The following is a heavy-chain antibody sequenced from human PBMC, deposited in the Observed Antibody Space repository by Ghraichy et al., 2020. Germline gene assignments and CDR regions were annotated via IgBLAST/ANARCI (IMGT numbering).Heavy chain of an antibody. CDR1: GFTFSSYA. V-gene: IGHV3-23*01. D-gene: IGHD1-26*01. CDR2: IRGSGGDT. J-gene: IGHJ2*01. CDR3: AKDKVVGATNWYFDL. Sequence: LSLTCAASGFTFSSYAMSWVRQAPGKGLEWVSAIRGSGGDTYYADSVKGRFTISRDNSKNTLYLQMNSLRAEDTAVYYCAKDKVVGATNWYFDLWGRGTLVTVSS.